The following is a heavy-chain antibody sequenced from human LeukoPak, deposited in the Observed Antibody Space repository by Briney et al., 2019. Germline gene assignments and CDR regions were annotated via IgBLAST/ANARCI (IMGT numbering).Heavy chain of an antibody. V-gene: IGHV1-69*13. CDR3: ARDDYGDAYYYYGMDV. CDR1: GGTFSSYA. Sequence: ASVKVSCKASGGTFSSYAISWVRQAPGQGLEWMGGIIPIFGTANYAQKFQGRVTITADESTSTAYMELSSLRSEDTAVYYCARDDYGDAYYYYGMDVWGQGTTVTVSS. J-gene: IGHJ6*02. D-gene: IGHD4-17*01. CDR2: IIPIFGTA.